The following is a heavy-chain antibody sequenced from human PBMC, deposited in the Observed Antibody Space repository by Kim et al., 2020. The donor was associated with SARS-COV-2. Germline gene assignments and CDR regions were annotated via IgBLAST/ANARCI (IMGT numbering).Heavy chain of an antibody. V-gene: IGHV3-53*04. CDR1: GFTVSSNY. J-gene: IGHJ4*02. CDR2: IYSGGST. D-gene: IGHD3-10*01. Sequence: GGSLRLSCAASGFTVSSNYMSWVRQAPGKGLEWVSVIYSGGSTYYADSVKGRFTISRHNSKNTLYLQMNSLRAEDTAVYYCARGVGGFGELSPFDYWGQGTLVTVSS. CDR3: ARGVGGFGELSPFDY.